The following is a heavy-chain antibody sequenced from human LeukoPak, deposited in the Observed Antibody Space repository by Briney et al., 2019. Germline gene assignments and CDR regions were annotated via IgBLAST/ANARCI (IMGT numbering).Heavy chain of an antibody. D-gene: IGHD3-9*01. Sequence: PGGSLRLSCAASGFTFRTYGMHWVRQAPGKGLEWVAVISYDGSKKDYADSVKGRFTISRDNSKNTLYLQMNSLGAEDTAVYYCAKDVPPAALDCYFDYWGQGTLVTVSS. CDR2: ISYDGSKK. J-gene: IGHJ4*02. CDR1: GFTFRTYG. CDR3: AKDVPPAALDCYFDY. V-gene: IGHV3-30*18.